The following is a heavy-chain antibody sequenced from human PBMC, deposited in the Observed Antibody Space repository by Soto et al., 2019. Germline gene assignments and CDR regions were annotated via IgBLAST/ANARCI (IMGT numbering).Heavy chain of an antibody. CDR1: GFTFDDYA. V-gene: IGHV3-9*01. CDR3: AKDINPRSGIAVAGTAFDI. D-gene: IGHD6-19*01. CDR2: ISWNSGSI. Sequence: GGSLRLSCAASGFTFDDYAMHWVRQAPGKGLEWVSGISWNSGSIGYADSVKGRFTISRDNAKNSLYLQMNSLRAEDTALYYCAKDINPRSGIAVAGTAFDIWGQGTMVTVSS. J-gene: IGHJ3*02.